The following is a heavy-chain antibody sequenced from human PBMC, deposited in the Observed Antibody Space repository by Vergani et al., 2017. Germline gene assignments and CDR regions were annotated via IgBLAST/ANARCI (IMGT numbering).Heavy chain of an antibody. CDR3: ARIPHADFWEHMDV. D-gene: IGHD3-3*01. CDR2: IYYSGST. V-gene: IGHV4-31*03. CDR1: GGSISSGGYY. J-gene: IGHJ6*02. Sequence: QVQLQESGPGLVKPSQTLSLTCTVSGGSISSGGYYWSWIRQHPGKGLEWIGYIYYSGSTYYNPSLKSRVTISVDTSKNQFSLKLSSVTAAATAVYYCARIPHADFWEHMDVWGQGTTVTVSS.